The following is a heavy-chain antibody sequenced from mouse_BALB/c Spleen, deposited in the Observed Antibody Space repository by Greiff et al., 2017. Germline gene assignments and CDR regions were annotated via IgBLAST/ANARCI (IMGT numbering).Heavy chain of an antibody. Sequence: LQLQQTGPELVKPGASVKISCKASGYSFTDYIMLWVKQSHGKSLEWIGNINPYYGSTSYNLKFKGKATLTVDKSSSTAYMQLNSLTSEDSAVYYCARLELGRGYYPMDYWGQGTSVTVSS. CDR1: GYSFTDYI. V-gene: IGHV1-39*01. J-gene: IGHJ4*01. CDR2: INPYYGST. CDR3: ARLELGRGYYPMDY. D-gene: IGHD4-1*01.